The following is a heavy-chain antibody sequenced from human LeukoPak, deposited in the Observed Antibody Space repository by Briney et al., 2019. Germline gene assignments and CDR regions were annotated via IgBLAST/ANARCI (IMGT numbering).Heavy chain of an antibody. J-gene: IGHJ4*02. CDR2: IRYDGSNK. D-gene: IGHD3-3*01. CDR1: GFTFSSYG. Sequence: GGSLRLSCAASGFTFSSYGMHWVRQAPGKGLEWVAFIRYDGSNKYYADSVKGRFTISRDNSKNTLCLQMNSLRAEDTAVYYCAKVRGGDFWSGYYTAYFDYWGQGTLVTVSS. CDR3: AKVRGGDFWSGYYTAYFDY. V-gene: IGHV3-30*02.